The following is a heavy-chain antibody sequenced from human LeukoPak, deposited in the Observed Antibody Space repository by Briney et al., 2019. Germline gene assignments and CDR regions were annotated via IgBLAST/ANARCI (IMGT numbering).Heavy chain of an antibody. CDR3: ARVRDRDGLPLFLTPFFGELPDTNWFDP. CDR2: INPSGGST. D-gene: IGHD3-10*01. J-gene: IGHJ5*02. V-gene: IGHV1-46*01. CDR1: GYTFTSYY. Sequence: GASVKVSCKASGYTFTSYYMHWVRQAPGQGLEWMGIINPSGGSTSYAQKFQGRVTMTRDMSTSTVYMELSSLRSEDTAVYYCARVRDRDGLPLFLTPFFGELPDTNWFDPWGQGTLVTVSS.